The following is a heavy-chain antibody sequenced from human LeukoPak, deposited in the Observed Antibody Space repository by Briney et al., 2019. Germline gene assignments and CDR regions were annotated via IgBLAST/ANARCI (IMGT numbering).Heavy chain of an antibody. CDR2: IYTSGST. D-gene: IGHD3-22*01. CDR1: GGSISSYY. J-gene: IGHJ4*02. V-gene: IGHV4-4*07. CDR3: ARRGSSGYYSPYYFDY. Sequence: SETLPLTCTVSGGSISSYYWSWIRQPAGKGLEWIGRIYTSGSTNYNPSLKSRVTMSVDTSKNQFSLKLSSVTAADTAVYYCARRGSSGYYSPYYFDYWGQGTLVTVSS.